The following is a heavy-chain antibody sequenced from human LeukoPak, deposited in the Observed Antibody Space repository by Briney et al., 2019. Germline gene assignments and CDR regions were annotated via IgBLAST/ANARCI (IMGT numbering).Heavy chain of an antibody. Sequence: SETLSLTCAVYGGSFSGYYWSWIRQPPGKGLEWIGEINHSGSTNYNPSLKSRVTISVDTSKNQFSLKLSSVTAADTAVYYCARHIYYGGDYYDSSGYSENDAFDIWGQGTMVTVSS. J-gene: IGHJ3*02. D-gene: IGHD3-22*01. CDR3: ARHIYYGGDYYDSSGYSENDAFDI. CDR2: INHSGST. CDR1: GGSFSGYY. V-gene: IGHV4-34*01.